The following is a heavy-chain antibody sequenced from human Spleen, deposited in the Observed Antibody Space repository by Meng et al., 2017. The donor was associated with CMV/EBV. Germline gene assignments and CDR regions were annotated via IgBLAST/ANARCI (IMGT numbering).Heavy chain of an antibody. CDR2: ISSSTSYI. D-gene: IGHD2-8*01. CDR1: GFSFSTYS. CDR3: AKERGYCTNGVCYDYYYGMDV. V-gene: IGHV3-21*04. J-gene: IGHJ6*02. Sequence: GESLKISCAASGFSFSTYSLNWVRLAPGKGLEWVSSISSSTSYIYYADSVKGRFTISRDNSKNTLYLQMNSLRAEDTAVYYCAKERGYCTNGVCYDYYYGMDVWGQGTTVTVSS.